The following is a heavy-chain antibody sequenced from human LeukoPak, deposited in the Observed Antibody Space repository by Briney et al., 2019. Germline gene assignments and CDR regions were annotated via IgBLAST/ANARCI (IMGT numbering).Heavy chain of an antibody. J-gene: IGHJ3*02. CDR1: GFTFSGYP. CDR3: AKDRWGEVAGTAFDI. D-gene: IGHD6-19*01. V-gene: IGHV3-23*01. CDR2: ISGSGDST. Sequence: GGSLRLSCAASGFTFSGYPMSWVRQAPGKGLEWVSSISGSGDSTYYADSVKGRFTISRDNAKNSLYLQMNSLRAEDTAVYYCAKDRWGEVAGTAFDIWGQGKMVTVSS.